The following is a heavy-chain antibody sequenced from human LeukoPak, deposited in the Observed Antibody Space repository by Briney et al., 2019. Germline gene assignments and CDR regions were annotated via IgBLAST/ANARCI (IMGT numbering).Heavy chain of an antibody. CDR3: ATQSITLVVVISPFDY. J-gene: IGHJ4*02. CDR1: GFTFSTFP. CDR2: IQDDGATT. Sequence: GGSLRLSCAASGFTFSTFPMHWVRQAPGKGLEWVALIQDDGATTNYADSVRGRFTISRDNSKSTVYLQMNSLKPDDTAVYYCATQSITLVVVISPFDYWGKGTLVTVSS. D-gene: IGHD3-22*01. V-gene: IGHV3-30*02.